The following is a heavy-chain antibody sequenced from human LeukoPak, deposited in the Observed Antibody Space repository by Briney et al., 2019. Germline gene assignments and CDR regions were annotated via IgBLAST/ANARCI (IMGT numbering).Heavy chain of an antibody. CDR2: INPNSGGT. V-gene: IGHV1-2*02. D-gene: IGHD3-3*01. CDR1: GYTFTGYY. J-gene: IGHJ3*02. CDR3: ASLRFLEWPYAFDI. Sequence: ASVKVSCKASGYTFTGYYMHWVRQAPGQGLEWMGWINPNSGGTNYAQKFQGRVTMTRDTSISTAYMELSRLRSDDTAVYYCASLRFLEWPYAFDIWGQGTMVTVSS.